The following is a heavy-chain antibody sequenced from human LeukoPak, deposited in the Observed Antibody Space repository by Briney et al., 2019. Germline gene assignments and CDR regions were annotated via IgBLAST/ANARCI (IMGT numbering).Heavy chain of an antibody. D-gene: IGHD3-22*01. Sequence: GGSLRLSCAASGFTLSSYWMSWVRQAPGKGLEWVANIKQDGSEINYVDSVKGRFTISRDNAKNSLYLQMNSLRAEDTALYHCARRGSGYYYGAAFDIWGQGTMVTVSS. CDR3: ARRGSGYYYGAAFDI. CDR2: IKQDGSEI. CDR1: GFTLSSYW. J-gene: IGHJ3*02. V-gene: IGHV3-7*03.